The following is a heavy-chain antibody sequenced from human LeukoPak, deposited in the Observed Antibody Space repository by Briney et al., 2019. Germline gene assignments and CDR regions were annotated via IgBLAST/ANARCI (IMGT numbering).Heavy chain of an antibody. CDR2: IYHSGST. CDR3: ARDKDDYVWGSYRYGGYFDY. V-gene: IGHV4-30-2*01. J-gene: IGHJ4*02. Sequence: SETLSLTCTVSGGSISSGGYYWSWIRQPPGKGLEWIGYIYHSGSTYYNPSLKSRVTISVDTSKNQFSLKLSSVSAADTAVYYCARDKDDYVWGSYRYGGYFDYWGQGTLVTVSS. CDR1: GGSISSGGYY. D-gene: IGHD3-16*02.